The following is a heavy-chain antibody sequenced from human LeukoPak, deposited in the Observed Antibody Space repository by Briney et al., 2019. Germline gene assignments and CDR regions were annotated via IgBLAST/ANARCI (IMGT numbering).Heavy chain of an antibody. V-gene: IGHV6-1*01. J-gene: IGHJ4*02. Sequence: SQTPSLTCALSGDSVSSNRAAWNWTRQSPSRGLEWRGRTYYRAEWYNDYAVSVRSRITINPDTSKNQFSLHLNSVTPEDTAVYYCARAGVGATRYYDYWGQGTLVTVSS. CDR1: GDSVSSNRAA. D-gene: IGHD1-26*01. CDR3: ARAGVGATRYYDY. CDR2: TYYRAEWYN.